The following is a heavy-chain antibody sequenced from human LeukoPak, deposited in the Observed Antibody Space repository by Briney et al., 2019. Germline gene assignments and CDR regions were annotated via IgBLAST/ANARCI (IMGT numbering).Heavy chain of an antibody. V-gene: IGHV3-21*01. Sequence: GSLRLSCAASGFTFSSYSMNWVRQAPGKGLEWVSSITSSNNYIYYGDSVKGRFTISRDDAKNSLFLQMNSLRAEDTATYYCARGEFGDYYYFYMDVWGKGTTVTVSS. D-gene: IGHD2/OR15-2a*01. J-gene: IGHJ6*03. CDR1: GFTFSSYS. CDR3: ARGEFGDYYYFYMDV. CDR2: ITSSNNYI.